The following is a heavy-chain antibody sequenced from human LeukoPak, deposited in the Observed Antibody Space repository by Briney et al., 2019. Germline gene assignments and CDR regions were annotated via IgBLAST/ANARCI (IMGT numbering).Heavy chain of an antibody. D-gene: IGHD6-19*01. CDR3: AVRTAVPGGFDN. V-gene: IGHV3-30*04. Sequence: PGRSLRLSCAASGFTFSSYAMHWVRQAPGKGLEWVAVISYDGSNKYYADSVKGRFTISRDNSKNTLYLQMNSLRAEDTAVYYCAVRTAVPGGFDNWGQGTLVTVAS. CDR1: GFTFSSYA. J-gene: IGHJ4*02. CDR2: ISYDGSNK.